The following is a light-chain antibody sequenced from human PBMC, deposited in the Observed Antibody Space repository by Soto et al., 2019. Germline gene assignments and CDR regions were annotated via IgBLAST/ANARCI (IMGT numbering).Light chain of an antibody. Sequence: EIVMTQSPATLSVSPGERATLSCRASQSVSSNLAWYQQKPGQAPRLLIYDASTRATGFPARFSGSGSGTEFTLTINRLQSEDSAVYYCQQYNNWPPITFGQGTRLEIK. V-gene: IGKV3-15*01. CDR1: QSVSSN. CDR2: DAS. CDR3: QQYNNWPPIT. J-gene: IGKJ5*01.